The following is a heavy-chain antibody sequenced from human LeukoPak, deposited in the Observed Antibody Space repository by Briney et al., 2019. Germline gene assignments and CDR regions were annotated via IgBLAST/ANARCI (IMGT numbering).Heavy chain of an antibody. V-gene: IGHV3-11*04. CDR1: GFTFSDYY. CDR2: ISSSGSTI. D-gene: IGHD5-24*01. CDR3: ARGDGYNREYNWFDP. J-gene: IGHJ5*02. Sequence: GGSLRLSCAASGFTFSDYYMSWLRQAPGKGLEWVSYISSSGSTIYYADSVKGRFTISRDNAKNSLYLQMNSLRAEDTAVYYCARGDGYNREYNWFDPWGQGTLVTVSS.